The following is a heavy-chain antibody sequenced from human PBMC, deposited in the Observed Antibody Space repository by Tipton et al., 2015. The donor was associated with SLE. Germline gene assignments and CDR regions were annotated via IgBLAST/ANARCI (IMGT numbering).Heavy chain of an antibody. CDR2: ITPYGGDT. CDR3: ARAKWEPDY. J-gene: IGHJ4*02. Sequence: QSGPEVKNPGASVKVSCRTSGYTFPNYGISWVRQAPGQGLEWMGWITPYGGDTTRPRTYYAQKFQDRVTLTTDTSANTAYMELRGLTSEDTAVYYCARAKWEPDYWGQGTLVTVSS. V-gene: IGHV1-18*01. CDR1: GYTFPNYG. D-gene: IGHD1-26*01.